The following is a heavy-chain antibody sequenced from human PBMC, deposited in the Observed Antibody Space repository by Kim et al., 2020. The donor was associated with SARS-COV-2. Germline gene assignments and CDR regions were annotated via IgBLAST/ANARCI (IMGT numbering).Heavy chain of an antibody. J-gene: IGHJ4*02. CDR1: GGSISSSSYY. CDR2: IYHSGST. CDR3: ARQALRELSYLDY. D-gene: IGHD3-16*02. Sequence: SETLSLTCTASGGSISSSSYYWGWIRQPPGKGLEWIGSIYHSGSTYYNPSLKSRVTISVDTSKNQFSLKLSSLTAADTAVYYCARQALRELSYLDYWGQGTLVTVSS. V-gene: IGHV4-39*01.